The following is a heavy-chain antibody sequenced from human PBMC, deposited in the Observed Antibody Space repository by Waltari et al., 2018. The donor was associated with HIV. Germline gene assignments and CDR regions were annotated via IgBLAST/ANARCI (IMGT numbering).Heavy chain of an antibody. V-gene: IGHV3-7*01. CDR1: GFPFSTSC. CDR3: ARGQRDGDELDY. J-gene: IGHJ4*02. D-gene: IGHD4-17*01. Sequence: EVQLVESGGDLVQPGGSLRLSCVASGFPFSTSCMTWVRQAPGSGLEGVANINQAGSEKDYVASVRGRFTISRDNAKNSLFLQMNSLRAEDTAVYYCARGQRDGDELDYWGQGTLVTVSS. CDR2: INQAGSEK.